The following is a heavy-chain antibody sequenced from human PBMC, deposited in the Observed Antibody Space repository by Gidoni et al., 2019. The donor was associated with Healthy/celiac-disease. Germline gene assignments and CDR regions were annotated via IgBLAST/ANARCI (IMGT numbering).Heavy chain of an antibody. CDR3: AKGDQLQIFDY. CDR1: GFTFSSYG. Sequence: QVQLVESGGGVVQPGRSLRLSCAASGFTFSSYGMHWVRQAPGKGLEWVAVISYDGSNKYYADSVKGRFTISRDNSKNTLYLQMNSLRAEDTAVYYCAKGDQLQIFDYWGQGTLVTVSS. V-gene: IGHV3-30*18. J-gene: IGHJ4*02. D-gene: IGHD2-2*01. CDR2: ISYDGSNK.